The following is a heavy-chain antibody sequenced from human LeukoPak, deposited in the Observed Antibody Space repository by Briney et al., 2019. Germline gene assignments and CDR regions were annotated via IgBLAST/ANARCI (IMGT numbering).Heavy chain of an antibody. D-gene: IGHD2-2*03. Sequence: PSETLSLTCAVCGGSFSGYYWSWIRQPPGRGLEWIGEIDHTENTNYNPSLKSRVTISVDTSKNQFSLKVNSVTAADTAVYYCARVGGYCSSASCYVFDYWGQGTLVTVSS. CDR2: IDHTENT. V-gene: IGHV4-34*01. CDR1: GGSFSGYY. J-gene: IGHJ4*02. CDR3: ARVGGYCSSASCYVFDY.